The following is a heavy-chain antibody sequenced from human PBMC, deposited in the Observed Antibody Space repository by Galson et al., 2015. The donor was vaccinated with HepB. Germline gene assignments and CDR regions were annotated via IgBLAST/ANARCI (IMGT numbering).Heavy chain of an antibody. CDR3: ASFPYVAPCF. Sequence: SLRLSCAASGFTFSLYAMSWVRQAPGKGLEWVSAISDSGTSTYYGDSVKGRFTISRDNSKNTLFLQMNSLRGDDTAIYYCASFPYVAPCFWGQGTLVSVSS. CDR2: ISDSGTST. D-gene: IGHD2/OR15-2a*01. J-gene: IGHJ4*02. CDR1: GFTFSLYA. V-gene: IGHV3-23*01.